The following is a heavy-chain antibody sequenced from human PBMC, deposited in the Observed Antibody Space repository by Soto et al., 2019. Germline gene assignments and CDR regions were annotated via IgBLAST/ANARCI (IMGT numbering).Heavy chain of an antibody. J-gene: IGHJ6*02. CDR2: INPTSGGT. Sequence: ASVKVSCKASGYSFTDYHIHWVRQAPGQGLEWLGRINPTSGGTSTAQKFQGWVTMTTDTSISKASMELTRLTSDVTAIYYCARGDSKDCSNGVCAFFYKHDMHVWG. V-gene: IGHV1-2*04. CDR1: GYSFTDYH. D-gene: IGHD2-8*01. CDR3: ARGDSKDCSNGVCAFFYKHDMHV.